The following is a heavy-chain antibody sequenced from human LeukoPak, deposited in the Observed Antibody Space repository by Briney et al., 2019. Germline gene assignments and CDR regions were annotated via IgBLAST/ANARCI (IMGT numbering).Heavy chain of an antibody. V-gene: IGHV1-2*02. CDR3: ARRYCSSTSCYYFDY. Sequence: ASVKVSCKASVYTFTGYYMHWVRQAPGQGLEWMGWIHPDRGTTNYAQKFQGRVTMTRDTSITAAYMELSRLRSDDTAVYYCARRYCSSTSCYYFDYWGQGTLVTVSS. CDR1: VYTFTGYY. D-gene: IGHD2-2*01. J-gene: IGHJ4*02. CDR2: IHPDRGTT.